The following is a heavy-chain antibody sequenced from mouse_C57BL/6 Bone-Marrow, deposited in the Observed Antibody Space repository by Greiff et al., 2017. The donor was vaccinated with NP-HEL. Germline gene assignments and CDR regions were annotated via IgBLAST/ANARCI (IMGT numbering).Heavy chain of an antibody. D-gene: IGHD2-3*01. CDR1: GFSFNTYA. Sequence: EVQLVESGGGLVQPKGSLKLSCAASGFSFNTYAMNWVRPAPGKGLAWVARFRSKSNNYATYYADLGKDSFPISSDDSKSMIYLQMNNLKTEDIAMYYSERLRRWLLQGYAMDDWGQGTTVTVSS. CDR3: ERLRRWLLQGYAMDD. V-gene: IGHV10-1*01. CDR2: FRSKSNNYAT. J-gene: IGHJ4*01.